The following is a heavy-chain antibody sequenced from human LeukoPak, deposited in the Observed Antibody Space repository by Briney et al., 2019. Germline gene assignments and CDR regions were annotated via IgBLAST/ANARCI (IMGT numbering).Heavy chain of an antibody. V-gene: IGHV3-7*01. Sequence: GGSLRLSCAASGFTFRNYWMSWVRQAPGKGLEWVANIKQDGSDKYYVDSVKGRFTISRDNAKNSVYLQMNSPRAEDTAVYYCANKNSGSYWGQGTLVTVSS. CDR3: ANKNSGSY. CDR2: IKQDGSDK. J-gene: IGHJ4*02. CDR1: GFTFRNYW. D-gene: IGHD2/OR15-2a*01.